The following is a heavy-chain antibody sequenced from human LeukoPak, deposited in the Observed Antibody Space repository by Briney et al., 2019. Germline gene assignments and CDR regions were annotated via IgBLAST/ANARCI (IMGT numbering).Heavy chain of an antibody. J-gene: IGHJ4*02. Sequence: ASVQVSCKTSGYTFTSYYIHWLRQAPGQRFEWMGWSDPKSGATKYEHFQGRVTMTRDTSISTAYMELSRLTSDDTAVYYCARGNFYDNKGYSPELRYWGQGTLVTVSS. CDR1: GYTFTSYY. CDR3: ARGNFYDNKGYSPELRY. D-gene: IGHD3-10*01. V-gene: IGHV1-2*02. CDR2: SDPKSGAT.